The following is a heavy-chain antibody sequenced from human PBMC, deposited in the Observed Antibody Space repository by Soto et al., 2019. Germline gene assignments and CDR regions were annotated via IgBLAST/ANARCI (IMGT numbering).Heavy chain of an antibody. CDR2: ISGSAGT. Sequence: GGSLRLSCTASGFTFRTYAMTWFRQAPGKGLEWVSAISGSAGTFYATSVKGRFTISRDNSRSTVYLQMHSLRAEDSAIYYCAKEKDYDFNWGSDRFTSHYWGRGTLVTVSS. D-gene: IGHD3-16*02. V-gene: IGHV3-23*01. J-gene: IGHJ4*02. CDR1: GFTFRTYA. CDR3: AKEKDYDFNWGSDRFTSHY.